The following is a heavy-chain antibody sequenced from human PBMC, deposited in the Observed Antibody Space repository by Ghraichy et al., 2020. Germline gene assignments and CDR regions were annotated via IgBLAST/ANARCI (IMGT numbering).Heavy chain of an antibody. Sequence: GGSLRLSCAASGFTFRDYGMNWVRQAPGKGLEWVSYISSSSGTIHYADSVKGRFTISRDNAKNSLYLQMNSLRDEDTAVYYCARPQLPNYGDYYADWGQGTLVTVSS. CDR1: GFTFRDYG. D-gene: IGHD4-17*01. J-gene: IGHJ4*02. V-gene: IGHV3-48*02. CDR3: ARPQLPNYGDYYAD. CDR2: ISSSSGTI.